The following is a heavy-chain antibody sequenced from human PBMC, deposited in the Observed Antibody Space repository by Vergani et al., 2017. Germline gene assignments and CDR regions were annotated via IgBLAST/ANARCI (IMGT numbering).Heavy chain of an antibody. CDR3: AKNLYDYVWGSYRPPDY. J-gene: IGHJ4*02. V-gene: IGHV3-33*06. CDR2: IWYDGSNK. Sequence: QVQLVESGGGVVQPGRSLRLSCAASGFTFSSYGMHWVRQAPGKGLEWVAVIWYDGSNKYYADSVKGRFTISRDNSKNTLYLQMNSLRAEDTAVYYCAKNLYDYVWGSYRPPDYWGQGTLVTVSS. CDR1: GFTFSSYG. D-gene: IGHD3-16*02.